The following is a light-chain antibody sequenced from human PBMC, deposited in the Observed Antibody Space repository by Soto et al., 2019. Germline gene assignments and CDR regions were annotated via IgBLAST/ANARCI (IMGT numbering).Light chain of an antibody. CDR2: RPS. Sequence: DIQMTQSPSTLSASVGDRVTITCRASQSVSTWEAWYQQGAGKAPQVLICRPSILQSGVPSRFSGRGSGTEFTLTISSLQPDDFASYYCQQYHSFPNTFGQGTKLEIK. V-gene: IGKV1-5*03. CDR3: QQYHSFPNT. CDR1: QSVSTW. J-gene: IGKJ2*01.